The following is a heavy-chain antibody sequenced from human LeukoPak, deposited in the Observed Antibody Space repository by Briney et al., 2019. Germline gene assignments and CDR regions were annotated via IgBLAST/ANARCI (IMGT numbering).Heavy chain of an antibody. Sequence: GGSLRLSCAASGFVFRNYFMSWVRQAPGKGLEWVASIKNDGSERYYVDSVKGRFTISRDNAKNSLYLQMNSLRAEDTAVYYCARDPRSFTIFGVVIPYGMDVWGQGTTVTVSS. J-gene: IGHJ6*02. CDR2: IKNDGSER. D-gene: IGHD3-3*01. CDR1: GFVFRNYF. CDR3: ARDPRSFTIFGVVIPYGMDV. V-gene: IGHV3-7*01.